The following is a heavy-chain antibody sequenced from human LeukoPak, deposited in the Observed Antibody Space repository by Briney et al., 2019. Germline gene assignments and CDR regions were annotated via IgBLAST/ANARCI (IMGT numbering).Heavy chain of an antibody. CDR3: ARDLDTYYYDSSGYPPPPDY. CDR1: GFTFSSYS. CDR2: ISRSSSTI. J-gene: IGHJ4*02. Sequence: AGGSLRLSCAASGFTFSSYSVNWVRQAPGKRLEWVSYISRSSSTIYYADSVKGRFTISRDNAKNSLYLQMNSLRAEDTAVYYCARDLDTYYYDSSGYPPPPDYWGQGTLVTVSS. D-gene: IGHD3-22*01. V-gene: IGHV3-48*01.